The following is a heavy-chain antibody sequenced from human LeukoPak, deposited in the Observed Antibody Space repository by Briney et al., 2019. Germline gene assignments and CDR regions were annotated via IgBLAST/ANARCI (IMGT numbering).Heavy chain of an antibody. Sequence: SETLSLTCTVSGGSISSYYWRWIRQPPGKGLEWIGYIYYSGSTNYNPSLKSRVTISVDTSKNQFSLKLSSVTAADTAVYYCARPGYGSFDAFDIWGQGTMVTVSS. CDR3: ARPGYGSFDAFDI. J-gene: IGHJ3*02. CDR2: IYYSGST. D-gene: IGHD3-10*01. V-gene: IGHV4-59*08. CDR1: GGSISSYY.